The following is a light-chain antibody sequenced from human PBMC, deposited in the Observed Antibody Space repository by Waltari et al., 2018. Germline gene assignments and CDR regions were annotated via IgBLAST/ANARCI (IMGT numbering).Light chain of an antibody. CDR2: DAS. CDR3: QEYNYSPFT. J-gene: IGKJ3*01. V-gene: IGKV3-11*01. CDR1: PSVSRL. Sequence: VMLTQSPATLSLSPGERATLSCRASPSVSRLLAWYQQKPGQAPRLLIEDASSRATGIPDRVSGSGSGTEFTLTIDSLEPEDLGGYYCQEYNYSPFTFSPGTKLDIK.